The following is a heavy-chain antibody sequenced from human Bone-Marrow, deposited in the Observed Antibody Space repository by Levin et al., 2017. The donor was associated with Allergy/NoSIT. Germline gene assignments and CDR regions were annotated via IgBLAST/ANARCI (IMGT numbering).Heavy chain of an antibody. V-gene: IGHV4-61*02. Sequence: SETLSLTCTVSGGSISSGGYYWSWIRQSAGKGLEWIGRAHTSGSTNYNPSLKSRVTMSVDTPQNQFSLTLRSVTAADTAVYFCARVYYGSGYYFYMDVWGKGTTVTVSS. CDR1: GGSISSGGYY. D-gene: IGHD6-19*01. CDR2: AHTSGST. J-gene: IGHJ6*03. CDR3: ARVYYGSGYYFYMDV.